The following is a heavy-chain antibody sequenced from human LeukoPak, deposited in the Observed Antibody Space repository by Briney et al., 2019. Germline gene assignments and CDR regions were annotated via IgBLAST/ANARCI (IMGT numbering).Heavy chain of an antibody. CDR2: ISSSGSTI. D-gene: IGHD3-22*01. CDR3: AKSAWRLPITMIVAGTPDY. CDR1: GFTFSDYY. Sequence: GGSLRLSCAASGFTFSDYYMSWIRQAPGKGLEWVSYISSSGSTIYYADSVKGRFTISRDNAKNSLYLQMNSLRAEDTAVYYCAKSAWRLPITMIVAGTPDYWGQGTLVTVSS. J-gene: IGHJ4*02. V-gene: IGHV3-11*01.